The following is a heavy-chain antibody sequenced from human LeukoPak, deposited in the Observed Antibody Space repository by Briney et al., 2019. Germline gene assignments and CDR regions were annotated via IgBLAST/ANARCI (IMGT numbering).Heavy chain of an antibody. Sequence: GGSLRLSCAASGFTFSSYGMHWVRQAPGKGLEWVAVISYDGSNKYYADSVKGRFTISRDNSKNTLYLQMNSLRAEDTAVYYCAKELNGGRYYYYGMDVWGQGTRSPSP. J-gene: IGHJ6*02. CDR2: ISYDGSNK. D-gene: IGHD7-27*01. CDR3: AKELNGGRYYYYGMDV. V-gene: IGHV3-30*18. CDR1: GFTFSSYG.